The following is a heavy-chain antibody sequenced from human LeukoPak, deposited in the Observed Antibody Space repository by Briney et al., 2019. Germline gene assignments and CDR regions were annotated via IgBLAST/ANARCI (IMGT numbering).Heavy chain of an antibody. J-gene: IGHJ6*03. V-gene: IGHV3-48*01. CDR2: ISSGYPTI. CDR3: AGGGGGYCSGGRCNFYRYYMDV. D-gene: IGHD2-15*01. CDR1: GFTFSSYS. Sequence: PGGSLRLSCAASGFTFSSYSINWVRQAPGKGLEWVSYISSGYPTIYYADSVKGRFTISRDNAKNSLYLQMNSLRAEDTAVYYCAGGGGGYCSGGRCNFYRYYMDVWGKGTTVTVSS.